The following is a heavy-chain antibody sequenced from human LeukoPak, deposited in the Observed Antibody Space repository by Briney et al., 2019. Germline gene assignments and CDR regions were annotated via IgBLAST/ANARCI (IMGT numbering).Heavy chain of an antibody. CDR1: GFTLRSSA. J-gene: IGHJ4*02. D-gene: IGHD2-8*01. Sequence: PGGSLRLSCAASGFTLRSSAMSWVRQAPGKGLEWVSAISGDGGTISYAASVRGRFTISRDKAKNTLFLQMSSLRAGDTALYYCAKELYGNPSGYWGQGTRVTVSS. V-gene: IGHV3-23*01. CDR2: ISGDGGTI. CDR3: AKELYGNPSGY.